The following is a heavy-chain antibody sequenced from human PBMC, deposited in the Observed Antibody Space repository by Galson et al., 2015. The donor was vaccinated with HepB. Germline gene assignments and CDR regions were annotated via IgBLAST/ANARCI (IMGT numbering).Heavy chain of an antibody. CDR1: GYTFTSYG. V-gene: IGHV1-46*01. CDR3: AREKTPFSDYVWGSYRPFDY. CDR2: INPSGGST. Sequence: SVKVSCKASGYTFTSYGISWVRQAPGQGLEWMGIINPSGGSTSYAQKFQGRVTMTRDTSTSTVYMELSSLRSEDTAVYYCAREKTPFSDYVWGSYRPFDYWGQGTLVTVSS. D-gene: IGHD3-16*02. J-gene: IGHJ4*02.